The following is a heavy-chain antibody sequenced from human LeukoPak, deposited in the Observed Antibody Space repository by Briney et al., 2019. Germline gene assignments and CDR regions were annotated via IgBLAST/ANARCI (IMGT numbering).Heavy chain of an antibody. V-gene: IGHV3-7*01. CDR3: ARRVHDSSGYYDDAFDI. Sequence: GGSLRLSCAASGFTFSSYWMSWVRQAPGKGLEWVANIKQDGSEKYYVDSVKGRFTISRDNAKNSLYLQMNSLRAEDTAVYYCARRVHDSSGYYDDAFDIWGQGTMVTVSS. J-gene: IGHJ3*02. CDR1: GFTFSSYW. CDR2: IKQDGSEK. D-gene: IGHD3-22*01.